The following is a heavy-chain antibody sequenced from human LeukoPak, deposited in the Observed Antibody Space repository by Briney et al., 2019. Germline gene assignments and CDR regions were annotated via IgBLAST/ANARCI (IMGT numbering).Heavy chain of an antibody. V-gene: IGHV3-23*01. Sequence: GGSLRLSCAASGFTFSSYAMSWVRQAPGKGLEWVSVISGSGGTTYYADSVKGRFTISRDNSKNTLDLQMNSLRVEDMAAYYCAKKFGSSNWYVGFDYWGQGTLVTVSS. J-gene: IGHJ4*02. CDR1: GFTFSSYA. D-gene: IGHD6-19*01. CDR2: ISGSGGTT. CDR3: AKKFGSSNWYVGFDY.